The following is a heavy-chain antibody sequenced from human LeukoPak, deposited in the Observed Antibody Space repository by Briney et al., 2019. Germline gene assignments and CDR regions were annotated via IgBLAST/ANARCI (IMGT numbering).Heavy chain of an antibody. J-gene: IGHJ4*02. D-gene: IGHD4-17*01. CDR3: AKDRARKATVTADY. CDR2: ISGSGGST. Sequence: GGSLRLSCAASGFTFTSYAMSWVRQAPGKGLEWVPAISGSGGSTYYADSVNGRFTISRDNSKNTLYLQMNSLRAEDTAVYYCAKDRARKATVTADYWGQGTLVTVSS. CDR1: GFTFTSYA. V-gene: IGHV3-23*01.